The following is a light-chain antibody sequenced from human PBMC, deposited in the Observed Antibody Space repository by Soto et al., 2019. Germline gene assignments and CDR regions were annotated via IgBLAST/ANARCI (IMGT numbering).Light chain of an antibody. CDR2: SAF. Sequence: EIVLTQSPATLSLSPGERATLSCRASQSIINNLSWYQQEPGQAPRIVIYSAFTRATGIPARFSGSGSGTEFTLTISSLQSEDFAVFYCQHYDSLPLTFGEGTRLGIK. CDR3: QHYDSLPLT. CDR1: QSIINN. V-gene: IGKV3-15*01. J-gene: IGKJ5*01.